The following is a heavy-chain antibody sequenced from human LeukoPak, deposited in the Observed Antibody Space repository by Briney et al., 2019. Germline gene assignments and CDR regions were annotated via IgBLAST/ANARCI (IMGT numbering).Heavy chain of an antibody. J-gene: IGHJ4*02. D-gene: IGHD1-26*01. Sequence: GGSLRLSCAASGFTFSSYSMNWVRQAPGKGLEWVSYISSGSSTIYYADSVKGLFTTSRDNAKNPLYLQMNSLRAEDTAVYSCAREAISGHRDFDYWGQGALVTVSS. CDR2: ISSGSSTI. V-gene: IGHV3-48*01. CDR3: AREAISGHRDFDY. CDR1: GFTFSSYS.